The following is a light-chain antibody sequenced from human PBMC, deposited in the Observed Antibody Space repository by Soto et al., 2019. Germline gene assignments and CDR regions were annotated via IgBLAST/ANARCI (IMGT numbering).Light chain of an antibody. J-gene: IGKJ4*01. V-gene: IGKV3-11*01. CDR2: SAS. Sequence: EIVLTQSPATLSLSPGERATLSCRASQSVRNDLVWYHQKPGQAPRVLIYSASNRATGIPARFSGSGSGTVFILTISILAAEDVAVYYYQQRTNWPPTFGGGTKVEMK. CDR1: QSVRND. CDR3: QQRTNWPPT.